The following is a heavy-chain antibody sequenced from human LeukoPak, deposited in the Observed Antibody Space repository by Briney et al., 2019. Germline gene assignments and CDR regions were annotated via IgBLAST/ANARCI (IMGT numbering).Heavy chain of an antibody. Sequence: SDTLSLTSHVSDGPLSSIYRSWIRQPPSNALDSITYMSYSGSTNYNPSLKSRVTISLDTSKSQFSLKLTSVTAADTAVYYCARDSGYYDSSGYYALNYFDYWGQEPWSPSPQ. V-gene: IGHV4-59*01. J-gene: IGHJ4*01. CDR3: ARDSGYYDSSGYYALNYFDY. CDR2: MSYSGST. CDR1: DGPLSSIY. D-gene: IGHD3-22*01.